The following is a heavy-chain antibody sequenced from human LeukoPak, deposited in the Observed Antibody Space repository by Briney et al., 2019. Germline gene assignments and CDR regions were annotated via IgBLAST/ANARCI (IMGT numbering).Heavy chain of an antibody. CDR1: GGSISSGDYY. J-gene: IGHJ6*03. Sequence: PSQTLSLTCTVSGGSISSGDYYWSWIRQPPGKGLEWIGYIYYSGSTYYNPSLKSRVTISVDTSKNQFSLKPSSVTAADTAVYYCARGEWSGYFGMDVWGKGTTVTVSS. CDR2: IYYSGST. D-gene: IGHD3-3*01. V-gene: IGHV4-30-4*08. CDR3: ARGEWSGYFGMDV.